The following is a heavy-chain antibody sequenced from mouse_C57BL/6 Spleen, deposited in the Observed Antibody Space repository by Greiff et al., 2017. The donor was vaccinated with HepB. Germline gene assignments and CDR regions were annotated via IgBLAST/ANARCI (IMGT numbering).Heavy chain of an antibody. D-gene: IGHD2-3*01. CDR1: GYTFTDYY. V-gene: IGHV1-26*01. J-gene: IGHJ4*01. CDR3: ARWLLHCAMDY. CDR2: INPNNGGT. Sequence: EVQLQQSGPELVKPGASVKISCKASGYTFTDYYMNWVKQSHGKSLEWIGDINPNNGGTSYNQKFKGKATLTVDKSSSTADMELRSLTSEDSAVYYFARWLLHCAMDYWGQGTSVTVSS.